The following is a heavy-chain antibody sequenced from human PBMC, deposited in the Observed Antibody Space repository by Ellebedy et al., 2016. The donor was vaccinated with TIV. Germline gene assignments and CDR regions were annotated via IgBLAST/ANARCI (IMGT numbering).Heavy chain of an antibody. CDR3: ARDPCGGDCYSTSGDAFDM. CDR2: INPNSGST. D-gene: IGHD2-21*02. CDR1: GYTFTSFY. J-gene: IGHJ3*02. V-gene: IGHV1-46*01. Sequence: AASVKVSCKASGYTFTSFYIHWVRHAPGQGPEWIGMINPNSGSTTYAQKFQGRVTMTRDTSTSTVYMELSSLRSEETALYYCARDPCGGDCYSTSGDAFDMWGQGTMVTVSS.